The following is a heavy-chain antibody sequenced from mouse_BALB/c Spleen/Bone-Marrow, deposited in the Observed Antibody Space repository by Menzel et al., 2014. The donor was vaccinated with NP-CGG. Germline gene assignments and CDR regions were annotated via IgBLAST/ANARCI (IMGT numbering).Heavy chain of an antibody. CDR3: GSYRCGWYFGV. CDR2: IDPAIFT. V-gene: IGHV14-3*02. Sequence: EVQLQQSGAELVKPGAPVKLSCTASGFNIKDTYLHWVKQRPEQGLDWIGRIDPAIFTKYDPKFQSKTTLTADTSSNTALLHLNSLASGGTALYFCGSYRCGWYFGVWGAGAPGTLSS. D-gene: IGHD2-14*01. J-gene: IGHJ1*01. CDR1: GFNIKDTY.